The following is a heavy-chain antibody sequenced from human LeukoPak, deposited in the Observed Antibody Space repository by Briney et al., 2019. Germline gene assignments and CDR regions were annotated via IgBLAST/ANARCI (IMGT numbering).Heavy chain of an antibody. J-gene: IGHJ4*02. CDR3: AKGGHPYYDYVWGSYRQLYYFDY. Sequence: GGSLRLSCAASGFTFSDYYMSWIRQAPGKGLEWVSYISSSGSTIYYADSVKGRFTISRDNAKNSLYLQMNSLRAEDTAVYYCAKGGHPYYDYVWGSYRQLYYFDYWGQGTLVTVSS. V-gene: IGHV3-11*04. CDR1: GFTFSDYY. CDR2: ISSSGSTI. D-gene: IGHD3-16*02.